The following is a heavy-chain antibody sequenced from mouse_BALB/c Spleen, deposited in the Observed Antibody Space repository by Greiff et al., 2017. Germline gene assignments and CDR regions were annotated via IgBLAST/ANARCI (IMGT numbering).Heavy chain of an antibody. CDR3: ARRGYQPYAMDY. Sequence: EVQLVESGGGLVKPGGSLKLSCAASGFTFSSYAMSWVRQTPEKRLEWVASISSGGSTYYPDSVKGRFTISRDNARNILYLQMSSLRSEDTAMYYCARRGYQPYAMDYWGQGTSVTVSS. CDR2: ISSGGST. D-gene: IGHD2-2*01. J-gene: IGHJ4*01. CDR1: GFTFSSYA. V-gene: IGHV5-6-5*01.